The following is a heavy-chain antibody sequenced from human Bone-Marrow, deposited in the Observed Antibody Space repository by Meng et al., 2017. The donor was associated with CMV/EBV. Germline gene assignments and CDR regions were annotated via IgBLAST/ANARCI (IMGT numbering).Heavy chain of an antibody. D-gene: IGHD3-3*01. V-gene: IGHV3-7*01. CDR1: GFTFSSYW. J-gene: IGHJ1*01. Sequence: GESLKISCAASGFTFSSYWMSWVRQAPGKGLEWVANIKQDGSEKYYVDSVKGRFTISRDNAKNSLYLQMNSLRAEDTAVYYCARGSGITIFGVVTQDWGHGTLVTVSS. CDR2: IKQDGSEK. CDR3: ARGSGITIFGVVTQD.